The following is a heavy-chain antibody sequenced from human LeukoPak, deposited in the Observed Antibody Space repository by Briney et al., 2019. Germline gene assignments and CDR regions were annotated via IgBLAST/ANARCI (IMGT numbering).Heavy chain of an antibody. Sequence: GGSLRLSCAASGFTFSSYGMSWVRQAPGKGLEWVSSISSSSSYIYYADSVKGRFTISRDNAKNSLYLQMNSLRAEDTAVYYCARGRDGYNLQPKPGQYWGQGTLVTVSS. D-gene: IGHD5-24*01. J-gene: IGHJ4*02. CDR2: ISSSSSYI. V-gene: IGHV3-21*01. CDR3: ARGRDGYNLQPKPGQY. CDR1: GFTFSSYG.